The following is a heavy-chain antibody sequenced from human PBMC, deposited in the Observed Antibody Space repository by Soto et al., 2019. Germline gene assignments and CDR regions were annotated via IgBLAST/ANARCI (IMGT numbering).Heavy chain of an antibody. CDR3: ARGGALELRFTFDY. J-gene: IGHJ4*02. D-gene: IGHD1-7*01. V-gene: IGHV3-48*02. Sequence: GGSLRRSCAASVFTFSSYSMNWVREAPGKGLEWVSYISSSSSTIYYADSVKGRFTISRDNAKNSLYLQMNSLRDEDTAVYYCARGGALELRFTFDYWGQGTLVTVSS. CDR1: VFTFSSYS. CDR2: ISSSSSTI.